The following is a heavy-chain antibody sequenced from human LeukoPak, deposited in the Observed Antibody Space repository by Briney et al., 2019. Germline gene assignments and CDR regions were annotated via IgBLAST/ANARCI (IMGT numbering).Heavy chain of an antibody. CDR1: GFTFRRYT. Sequence: GGSLRLSCAASGFTFRRYTMTWVRRAPGRGLEWVSSISSNSAYIYYAHSLRGRLTISRDNAKNSLYLQVDSLGADDTAVYYCAREGGFHYDSSGDAFDIWGQGTMVNVSS. V-gene: IGHV3-21*01. CDR2: ISSNSAYI. CDR3: AREGGFHYDSSGDAFDI. D-gene: IGHD3-22*01. J-gene: IGHJ3*02.